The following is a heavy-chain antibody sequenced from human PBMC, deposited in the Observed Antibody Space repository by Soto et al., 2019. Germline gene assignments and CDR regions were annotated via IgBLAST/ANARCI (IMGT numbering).Heavy chain of an antibody. V-gene: IGHV1-2*06. CDR3: ARAIATLRVGLYYYYGMDV. D-gene: IGHD1-26*01. CDR2: MNIDTGGT. Sequence: ASVKVSCNASGYRFTAYYIHWVRQAPGQGLEWMGRMNIDTGGTNYAQKFQGRVTMTRDTSIRTAYMELSRLRSDGTTVYYCARAIATLRVGLYYYYGMDVWGQGTTVTVSS. J-gene: IGHJ6*02. CDR1: GYRFTAYY.